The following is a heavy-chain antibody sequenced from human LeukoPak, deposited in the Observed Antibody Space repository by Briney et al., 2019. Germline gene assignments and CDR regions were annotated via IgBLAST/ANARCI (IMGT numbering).Heavy chain of an antibody. CDR3: AKEGPTGAGWYYYMDV. D-gene: IGHD1-14*01. CDR1: GFTFSSYS. V-gene: IGHV3-21*01. Sequence: GGSLRLSCAASGFTFSSYSMNWVRQAPGKGLDWVSFISSSSSYIYYADSVKGRFTISRDNAKNSLYLQMNSLRAEDTAVYYCAKEGPTGAGWYYYMDVWGKGTTVTISS. J-gene: IGHJ6*03. CDR2: ISSSSSYI.